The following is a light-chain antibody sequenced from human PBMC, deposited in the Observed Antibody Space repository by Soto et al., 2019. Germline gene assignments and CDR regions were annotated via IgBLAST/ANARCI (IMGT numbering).Light chain of an antibody. CDR2: DVS. CDR1: SSDVGGYNY. J-gene: IGLJ2*01. CDR3: SSYTSSSTYVV. V-gene: IGLV2-14*01. Sequence: QSALTQSASVSGSPGQSITISCTGTSSDVGGYNYVSWYQQHPGKAPKLMIYDVSNRPSGVSNRFSGSKSGNTASLTISGLQAEDEADYYRSSYTSSSTYVVFGGGTQLTVL.